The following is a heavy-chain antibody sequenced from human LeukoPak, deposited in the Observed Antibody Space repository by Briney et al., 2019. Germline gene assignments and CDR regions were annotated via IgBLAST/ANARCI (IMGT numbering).Heavy chain of an antibody. CDR3: ARGYFDWLEYYYYGMDV. Sequence: AASVKVSCKASGYTFTSYDINWVRQATGQGLEWMGWMNPNSGNTGYAQKFQGRVTMTRNTSISTAYMELRSLRSEDTAVYYCARGYFDWLEYYYYGMDVWGQGTTVTVSS. D-gene: IGHD3-9*01. J-gene: IGHJ6*02. V-gene: IGHV1-8*01. CDR2: MNPNSGNT. CDR1: GYTFTSYD.